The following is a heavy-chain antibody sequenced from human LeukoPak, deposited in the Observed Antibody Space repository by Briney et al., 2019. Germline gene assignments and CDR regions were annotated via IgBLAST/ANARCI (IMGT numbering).Heavy chain of an antibody. Sequence: GASVKVSCKASGGTFSSYAISWVRQAPGQGLEWMGGIIPIFGTANYAQKFQGRVTITTDESTSTAYMELSSLRSEDTAVYYCARSHLEMATMGSFDYWGQGTLVTVSS. V-gene: IGHV1-69*05. CDR1: GGTFSSYA. J-gene: IGHJ4*02. D-gene: IGHD5-24*01. CDR3: ARSHLEMATMGSFDY. CDR2: IIPIFGTA.